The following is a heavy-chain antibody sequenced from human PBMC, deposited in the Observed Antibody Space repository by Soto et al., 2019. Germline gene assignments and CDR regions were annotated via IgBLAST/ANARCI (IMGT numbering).Heavy chain of an antibody. CDR3: ARDPSTGLFDY. CDR1: GYIFTSYG. V-gene: IGHV1-18*04. J-gene: IGHJ4*02. Sequence: QVQLVQSGGDVKKPGASVKVSCWASGYIFTSYGISWVRQAPGQGLEWMGWINGDNGNINYVQNLQGRLTMTRDTSTSTVDMELRSLRSDDTAVYYCARDPSTGLFDYWGQGTLVTVSS. D-gene: IGHD4-17*01. CDR2: INGDNGNI.